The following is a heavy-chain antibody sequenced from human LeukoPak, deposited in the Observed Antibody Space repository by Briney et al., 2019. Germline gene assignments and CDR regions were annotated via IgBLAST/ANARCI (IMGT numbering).Heavy chain of an antibody. Sequence: ASVKVSCKASGYTFTGYYMHWVRQTPGQGLEWMGWINPNSGGTNYAQKFQGRVTVTRDTSISTAYMELSRLRSDDTAVYYCARAVGLSAFDIWGQGTMVTVSS. CDR2: INPNSGGT. V-gene: IGHV1-2*02. CDR1: GYTFTGYY. D-gene: IGHD2-2*03. J-gene: IGHJ3*02. CDR3: ARAVGLSAFDI.